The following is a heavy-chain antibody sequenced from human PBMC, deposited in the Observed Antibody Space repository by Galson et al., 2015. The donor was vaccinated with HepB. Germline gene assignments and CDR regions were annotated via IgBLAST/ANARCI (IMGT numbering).Heavy chain of an antibody. CDR3: AKGLRGVLDAFDI. V-gene: IGHV3-9*01. CDR2: ISWNSGSI. J-gene: IGHJ3*02. CDR1: GFTFDDYA. D-gene: IGHD3-10*01. Sequence: SLRLSCAASGFTFDDYAMHWVRQAPGKGLEWVSGISWNSGSIGYADSVKGRFTISRDNAKNSLYLQMNSLRAEDTALYYCAKGLRGVLDAFDIWGQGTMVTVSS.